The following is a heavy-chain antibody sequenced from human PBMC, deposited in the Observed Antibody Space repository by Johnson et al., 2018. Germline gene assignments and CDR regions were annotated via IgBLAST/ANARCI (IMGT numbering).Heavy chain of an antibody. D-gene: IGHD3-22*01. CDR1: GFTLSSYG. V-gene: IGHV3-30*18. Sequence: GEVKESGGGVGESGRVMRRSGAESGFTLSSYGMHWVRQAPGKGLEWMALISYDGSNKYYADSVKGRFTISRDNSKSTLHLQMNSLRAEDTAVYYCAKDPGYYDSRGYCNYWGQGALVTVSS. J-gene: IGHJ4*02. CDR3: AKDPGYYDSRGYCNY. CDR2: ISYDGSNK.